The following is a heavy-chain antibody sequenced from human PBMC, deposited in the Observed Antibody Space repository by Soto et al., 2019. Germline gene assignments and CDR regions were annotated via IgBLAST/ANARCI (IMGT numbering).Heavy chain of an antibody. Sequence: QVQLQQWGAGLLKPSETLSLTCAVYGGSFSGYYWSWIRQPPGKGLEWIGEINHSGSTNYNPSLKSRVTISVDTSKNQFSLKLSSVTAADTAVYYCATGSAGMGTIWFDPWGQGTLVTVSS. CDR1: GGSFSGYY. D-gene: IGHD6-13*01. V-gene: IGHV4-34*01. J-gene: IGHJ5*02. CDR3: ATGSAGMGTIWFDP. CDR2: INHSGST.